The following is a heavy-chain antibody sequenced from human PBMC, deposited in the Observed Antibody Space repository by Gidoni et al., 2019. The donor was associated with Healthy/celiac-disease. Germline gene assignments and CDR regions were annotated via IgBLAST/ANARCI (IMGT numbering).Heavy chain of an antibody. J-gene: IGHJ4*02. CDR1: GFPFRSYG. Sequence: QVQLVESGGGVAHPGRSLRPSCAASGFPFRSYGMHWVRQAPGKGLEWVAVISYDGSNKYYADSVKGRFTISRDNSKNTLYLQMNSLRAEDTAVYYCAKDYGSGSYYSPFDYWGQGTLVTVSS. CDR2: ISYDGSNK. V-gene: IGHV3-30*18. D-gene: IGHD3-10*01. CDR3: AKDYGSGSYYSPFDY.